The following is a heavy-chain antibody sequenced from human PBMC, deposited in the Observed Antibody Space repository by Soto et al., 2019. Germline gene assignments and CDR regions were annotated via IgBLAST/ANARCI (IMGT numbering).Heavy chain of an antibody. Sequence: QVQLQESGPGLVQPSETLSLTCSISGGSISGYHWNWIRQTPGKGVEWIGYFHNSGNPTYSSSLKSRVTISVDMSEKQSSXKXXXXXXXXXXXXXXXXXXXXXXXXXXXWXQGVLVTVSS. CDR1: GGSISGYH. V-gene: IGHV4-59*01. J-gene: IGHJ4*02. CDR2: FHNSGNP. CDR3: XXXXXXXXXXXXX.